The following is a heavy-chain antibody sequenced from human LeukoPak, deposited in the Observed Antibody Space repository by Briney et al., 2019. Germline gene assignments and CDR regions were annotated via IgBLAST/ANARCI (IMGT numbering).Heavy chain of an antibody. CDR2: FHGGGGT. V-gene: IGHV3-66*01. CDR3: AREINKWFDP. CDR1: GFSVSSNH. Sequence: GGSLRLSCAASGFSVSSNHMNWVRQAPGKGLEWVSLFHGGGGTYYADSVKGRFTISRDNARSTLFLQLNSLRAEDTAVYYCAREINKWFDPWGQGTLVTVSS. J-gene: IGHJ5*02.